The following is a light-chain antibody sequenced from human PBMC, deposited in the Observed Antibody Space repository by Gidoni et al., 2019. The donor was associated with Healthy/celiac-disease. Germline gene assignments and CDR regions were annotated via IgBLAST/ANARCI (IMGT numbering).Light chain of an antibody. J-gene: IGLJ2*01. CDR1: SSNIGSNT. CDR2: SNN. Sequence: QSVLTQPPSASGTPGQGVTISCSGSSSNIGSNTVNWYQQHPGTAPELLIYSNNQRPSGVPDRFSGSKSGTSASLAISGLQSEDEADYYCAAWDDSLNGVVFGGGTKLTVL. CDR3: AAWDDSLNGVV. V-gene: IGLV1-44*01.